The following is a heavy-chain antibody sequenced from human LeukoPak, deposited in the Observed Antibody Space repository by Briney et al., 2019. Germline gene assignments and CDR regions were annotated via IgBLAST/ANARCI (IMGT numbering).Heavy chain of an antibody. D-gene: IGHD6-13*01. CDR2: ISHSGST. V-gene: IGHV4-34*01. CDR1: GGSFSGYY. J-gene: IGHJ4*02. Sequence: SETLSLTCAVYGGSFSGYYWSWIRQPPGKGLGWIGEISHSGSTNYNPSLKSRVTISVDTSKNQFSLKLSSVTAADTAVYYCASSSSRTLGGWGQGTLVTVSS. CDR3: ASSSSRTLGG.